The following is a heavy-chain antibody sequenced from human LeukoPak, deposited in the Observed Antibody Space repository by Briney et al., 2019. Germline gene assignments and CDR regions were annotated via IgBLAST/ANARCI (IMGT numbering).Heavy chain of an antibody. CDR2: INPSGGST. CDR1: GYTFTSYY. CDR3: ARDVPAAIRALDP. D-gene: IGHD2-2*01. J-gene: IGHJ5*02. V-gene: IGHV1-46*01. Sequence: ASVKVSCKASGYTFTSYYMHWVRQAPGQGLEWMGIINPSGGSTSYAQKFQGRVTVTRDTSTSTVYMELSSLRSEDTAVYYCARDVPAAIRALDPWGQGTLVTVSS.